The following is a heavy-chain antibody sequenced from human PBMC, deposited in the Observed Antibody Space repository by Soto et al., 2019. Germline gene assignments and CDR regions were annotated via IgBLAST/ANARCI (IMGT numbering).Heavy chain of an antibody. D-gene: IGHD1-26*01. J-gene: IGHJ6*02. V-gene: IGHV1-46*03. Sequence: ASVKVSCKASGYTFTSYYMHWVRQAPGQGLEWMGIINPSGGSTSYAQKFQGRVTMTRDMSTSTVYMELSSLRSEDTAVYYCARTMVGANYYYYGMDVWGQGTTVTVSS. CDR3: ARTMVGANYYYYGMDV. CDR2: INPSGGST. CDR1: GYTFTSYY.